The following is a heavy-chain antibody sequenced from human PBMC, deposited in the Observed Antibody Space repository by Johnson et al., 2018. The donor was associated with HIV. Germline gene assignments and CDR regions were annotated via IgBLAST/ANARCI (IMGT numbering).Heavy chain of an antibody. J-gene: IGHJ3*01. CDR1: GFTFDDYA. Sequence: VQLVESGGVVVQPGGSLRLSCAASGFTFDDYAMHWVRQAPGKGLEWVSLISWDGGSTYYADSVKGRFTISRDNSKNSLYLQMNSLRDEDTAVYYCTRVRHSLDAFDVWGPGTMVTVSS. D-gene: IGHD2-21*01. CDR2: ISWDGGST. V-gene: IGHV3-43D*03. CDR3: TRVRHSLDAFDV.